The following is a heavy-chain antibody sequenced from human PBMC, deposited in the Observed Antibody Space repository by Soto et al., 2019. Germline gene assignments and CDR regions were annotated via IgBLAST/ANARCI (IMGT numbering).Heavy chain of an antibody. V-gene: IGHV3-30*18. D-gene: IGHD5-18*01. CDR3: AKVREDHSYGPSYYYYYGMDV. J-gene: IGHJ6*02. Sequence: QVQLVESGGGVVQPGRSLRLSCAASGFTFSSYGMHWVRQAPGKGLEWVAVISYDGSNKYYADSVKGRFTISRDNSKNTLYLQMNSLRAEDTAVYYCAKVREDHSYGPSYYYYYGMDVWAQGTTVTVSS. CDR1: GFTFSSYG. CDR2: ISYDGSNK.